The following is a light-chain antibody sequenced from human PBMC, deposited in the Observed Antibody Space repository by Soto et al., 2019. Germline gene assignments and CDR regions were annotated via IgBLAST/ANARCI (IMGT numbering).Light chain of an antibody. CDR2: EGT. V-gene: IGLV2-23*01. J-gene: IGLJ3*02. CDR3: CSYVGSSTV. CDR1: SSDVGSYNL. Sequence: QPVLTQPASVSGSPGQSITISCTGTSSDVGSYNLVSWFQQHPGKAPKVLIYEGTKRPSGVSNRFSGSKSAHTASLTISGLQAEDEADYYCCSYVGSSTVFGGGTKLTVL.